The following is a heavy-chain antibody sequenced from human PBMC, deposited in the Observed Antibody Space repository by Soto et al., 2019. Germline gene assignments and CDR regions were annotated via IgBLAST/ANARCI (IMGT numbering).Heavy chain of an antibody. CDR2: IIPILGIA. J-gene: IGHJ5*02. CDR3: ARGPAAIVNWFDP. CDR1: GGTFSSYT. V-gene: IGHV1-69*02. Sequence: QVQLVQSGAEVKKPGSSVKVSCKASGGTFSSYTMSWVRQAPGQGLEWMGRIIPILGIANYAQKFQGRVTITADKSTSTAYMELSSLRSEDTAVYYCARGPAAIVNWFDPWGQGTLVTVSS. D-gene: IGHD2-2*01.